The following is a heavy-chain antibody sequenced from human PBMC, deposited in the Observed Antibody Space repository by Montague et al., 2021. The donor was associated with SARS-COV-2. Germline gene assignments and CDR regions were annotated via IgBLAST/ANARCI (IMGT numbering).Heavy chain of an antibody. J-gene: IGHJ6*02. CDR3: ARGPSDTYSDNGMDV. CDR2: IDWGGDK. V-gene: IGHV2-70*11. Sequence: VKPTQTLTLTCTFSGFSLNTSGMCMTWIRQPPGKALEWLARIDWGGDKYYNTSLQSRLTISKDTSKNLVVLTMTNMDPVHTATDYCARGPSDTYSDNGMDVWGRGTTVTVSS. D-gene: IGHD2-15*01. CDR1: GFSLNTSGMC.